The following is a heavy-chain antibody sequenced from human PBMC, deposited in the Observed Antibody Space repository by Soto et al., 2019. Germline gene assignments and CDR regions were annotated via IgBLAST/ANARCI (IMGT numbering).Heavy chain of an antibody. CDR3: AGDFSRVDIVATSLGFDY. J-gene: IGHJ4*02. CDR1: GYTFTSYA. Sequence: QVQLVQSGAEVKKPGASVKVSCKASGYTFTSYAMHWVRQAPGQRLEWMGWINAGNGNTKYSQKFQGRVTITRDTSASTAYMELSSLRSEDTAVYYCAGDFSRVDIVATSLGFDYWGQGTLVTVSS. CDR2: INAGNGNT. D-gene: IGHD5-12*01. V-gene: IGHV1-3*01.